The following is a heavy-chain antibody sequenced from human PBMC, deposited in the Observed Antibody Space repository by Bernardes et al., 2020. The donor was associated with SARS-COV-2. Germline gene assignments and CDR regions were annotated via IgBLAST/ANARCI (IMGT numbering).Heavy chain of an antibody. J-gene: IGHJ3*02. CDR3: ARDLSDPFGVLRGTHTGDAFDI. Sequence: SETLSLTCTVSGDSISSYYWSWIRQPPGKGLEWIGYIYYSGSTNYNPSLKSRVTISVDTSKNQFSLKLSSVTAADTAVYYCARDLSDPFGVLRGTHTGDAFDIWGQGTMVTVSS. CDR1: GDSISSYY. D-gene: IGHD3-3*01. V-gene: IGHV4-59*01. CDR2: IYYSGST.